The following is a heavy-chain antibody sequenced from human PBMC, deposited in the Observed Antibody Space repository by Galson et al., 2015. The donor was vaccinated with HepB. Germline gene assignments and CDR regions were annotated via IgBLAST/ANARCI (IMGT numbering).Heavy chain of an antibody. Sequence: SLRLSCAASGFTFSSYSMHWVRQAPGKGLEWVAVIWYDGSNKYYADSVKGRFTISRDNSKNTLYLQTNSLRAEDTAVYYCAREGTTRTFWSGYLSGYYYYMDVWGKGTTVTVSS. D-gene: IGHD3-3*01. CDR1: GFTFSSYS. CDR3: AREGTTRTFWSGYLSGYYYYMDV. V-gene: IGHV3-33*01. CDR2: IWYDGSNK. J-gene: IGHJ6*03.